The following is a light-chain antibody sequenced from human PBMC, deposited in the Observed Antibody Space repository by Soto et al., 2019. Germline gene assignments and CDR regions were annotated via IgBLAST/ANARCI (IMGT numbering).Light chain of an antibody. CDR2: AAS. J-gene: IGKJ4*01. V-gene: IGKV1-27*01. Sequence: GDRVTITCRASLGIIDYLAWYQQKPGKVPKLLIYAASTLQTGVPSRFSGSGTRTDFTLTISNLQPEDVATYYCQKYNSAPLTFGGGTKVEIK. CDR1: LGIIDY. CDR3: QKYNSAPLT.